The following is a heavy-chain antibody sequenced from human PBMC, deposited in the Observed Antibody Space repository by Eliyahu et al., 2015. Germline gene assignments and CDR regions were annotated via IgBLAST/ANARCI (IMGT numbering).Heavy chain of an antibody. V-gene: IGHV3-48*03. CDR2: IGSSDVAR. D-gene: IGHD4-11*01. CDR3: ARRLAYYGMDV. CDR1: XFTFSPYG. J-gene: IGHJ6*02. Sequence: EVXLVESGGGLVQPGGSLRXSCATXXFTFSPYGMSWVRQAPGKGLGWLSYIGSSDVARYNADSVKGRFTISRDNTKNSVYLQMNSLGAEDTAIYYCARRLAYYGMDVWGQGTTVTVSS.